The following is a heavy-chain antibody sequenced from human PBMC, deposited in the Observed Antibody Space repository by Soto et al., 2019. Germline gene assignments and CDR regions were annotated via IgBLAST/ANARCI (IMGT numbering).Heavy chain of an antibody. V-gene: IGHV3-64*01. D-gene: IGHD2-21*01. CDR2: ITSNGGYT. J-gene: IGHJ6*02. Sequence: EVQLVESGGGLVQPGGSLRLSCAASGFTFSSYAMHWVRQAPGKGLEYVSAITSNGGYTDYASSVKGRFTVSRDNSKNTLYLQMGSLRAEDMAVYYCARRIPFGYGMDVWCQGTTVTVSS. CDR1: GFTFSSYA. CDR3: ARRIPFGYGMDV.